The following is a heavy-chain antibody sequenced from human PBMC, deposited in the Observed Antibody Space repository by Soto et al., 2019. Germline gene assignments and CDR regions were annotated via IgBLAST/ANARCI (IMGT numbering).Heavy chain of an antibody. CDR2: IYYSGST. CDR1: GGSISSYY. J-gene: IGHJ4*02. D-gene: IGHD4-17*01. CDR3: ARRYGGTLDD. Sequence: SETLSLTCTVSGGSISSYYWSWIRQPPGKGLEWIGYIYYSGSTNYNPSLKSRVTISVDTSKNQFSLKLSSVTAADTAVYYCARRYGGTLDDGVQGTLVTDPS. V-gene: IGHV4-59*08.